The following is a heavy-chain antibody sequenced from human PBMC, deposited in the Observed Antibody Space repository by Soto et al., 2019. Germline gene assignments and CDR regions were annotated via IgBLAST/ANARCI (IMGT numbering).Heavy chain of an antibody. D-gene: IGHD3-22*01. CDR1: GFTFSSYS. V-gene: IGHV3-21*01. CDR2: ISSSSSYI. CDR3: ARLPDSRITMIVVALDAFDI. J-gene: IGHJ3*02. Sequence: GGSLRLSXAASGFTFSSYSMNWARQAPGKGLEWVSSISSSSSYIYYADSVKGRFTISRDNAKNSLYLQMNSLRAEDTAVYYCARLPDSRITMIVVALDAFDIWGQGTMVTVSS.